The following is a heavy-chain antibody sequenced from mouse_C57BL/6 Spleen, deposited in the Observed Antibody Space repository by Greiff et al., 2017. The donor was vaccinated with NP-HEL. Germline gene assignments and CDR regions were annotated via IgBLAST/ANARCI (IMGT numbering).Heavy chain of an antibody. CDR2: IDPNSGGT. CDR3: ARSRGGAQATGAMDY. D-gene: IGHD3-2*02. CDR1: GYTFTSYW. Sequence: QVQLKQPGAELVKPGASVKLSCKASGYTFTSYWMHWVKQRPGRGLEWIGRIDPNSGGTKYNEKFKSKATLTVDKPSSTAYMQLSSLTSEDSAVYYCARSRGGAQATGAMDYWGQGTSVTVSS. J-gene: IGHJ4*01. V-gene: IGHV1-72*01.